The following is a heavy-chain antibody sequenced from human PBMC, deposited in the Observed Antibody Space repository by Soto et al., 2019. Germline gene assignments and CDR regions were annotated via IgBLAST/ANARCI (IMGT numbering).Heavy chain of an antibody. J-gene: IGHJ5*02. CDR2: ISGGGGVST. V-gene: IGHV3-23*01. CDR1: GFTFSSYA. Sequence: EVQLLESGGGLVQPGGSLTLSCAASGFTFSSYAMTWVRQAPGKGLEWVSGISGGGGVSTYYADSVKGRFTISRDNSMNTQYLQMNRLRAEDTAVYYCAKAAISMVRGVNNWFDPWGQGTLVTVSS. D-gene: IGHD3-10*01. CDR3: AKAAISMVRGVNNWFDP.